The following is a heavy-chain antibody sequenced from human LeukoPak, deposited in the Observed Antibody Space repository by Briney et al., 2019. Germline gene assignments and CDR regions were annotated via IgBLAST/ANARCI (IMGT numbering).Heavy chain of an antibody. J-gene: IGHJ3*02. CDR2: ISHSGST. CDR3: AKHFKTTGGDAFNI. Sequence: SETLSLTCAVSGGSISSSNWWSWVRQPPGKGLEWIGEISHSGSTNYNPSLKSRVTISVDKSKKQFSLKLTSVTVADTAVYYCAKHFKTTGGDAFNIWGQGTVVTVSS. CDR1: GGSISSSNW. D-gene: IGHD7-27*01. V-gene: IGHV4-4*02.